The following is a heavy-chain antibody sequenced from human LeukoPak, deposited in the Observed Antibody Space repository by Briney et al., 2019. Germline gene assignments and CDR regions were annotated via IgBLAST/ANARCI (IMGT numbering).Heavy chain of an antibody. Sequence: SETLSLTCTVSGGSISSYYWSWIRQPPGKGLEWIGYIYTSGSTNYNPSLKSRVTISVDTSKNQFSLKLRSVAAADTAVYYCGRLTEYNWFDRWGQGTLVTVSS. CDR2: IYTSGST. J-gene: IGHJ5*02. V-gene: IGHV4-4*09. CDR1: GGSISSYY. CDR3: GRLTEYNWFDR.